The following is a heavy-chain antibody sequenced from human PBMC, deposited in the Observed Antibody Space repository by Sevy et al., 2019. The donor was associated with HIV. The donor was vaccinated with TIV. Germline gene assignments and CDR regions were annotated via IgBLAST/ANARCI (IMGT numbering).Heavy chain of an antibody. V-gene: IGHV3-30-3*01. CDR3: ARGWSGYSSSWYGDYYYYGMDV. D-gene: IGHD6-13*01. Sequence: GGSLRLSCAASGFTFSSYAMHWVRQAPGKGLEWVAVISYDGSNKYYADSVKGRFTISRDNSKNTLYLQMNSLRAVDTAVYYCARGWSGYSSSWYGDYYYYGMDVWGQGTTVTVSS. CDR2: ISYDGSNK. J-gene: IGHJ6*02. CDR1: GFTFSSYA.